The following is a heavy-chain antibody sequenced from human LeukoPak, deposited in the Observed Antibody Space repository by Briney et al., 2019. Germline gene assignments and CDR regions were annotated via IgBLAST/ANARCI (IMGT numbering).Heavy chain of an antibody. CDR3: ARDLGTYTAFDY. CDR2: ISSSSSYT. D-gene: IGHD7-27*01. Sequence: GGSLRLSCAASGFTFSSYSMNWVRQAPGKGLEWVSYISSSSSYTNYADSVKGRFTISRDNAKNSLYLQMNSLRAEDTAVYYCARDLGTYTAFDYWGQGTLVTVSS. V-gene: IGHV3-21*05. J-gene: IGHJ4*02. CDR1: GFTFSSYS.